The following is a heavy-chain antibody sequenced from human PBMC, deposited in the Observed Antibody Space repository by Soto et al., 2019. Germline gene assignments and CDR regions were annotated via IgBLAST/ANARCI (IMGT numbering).Heavy chain of an antibody. D-gene: IGHD2-2*01. J-gene: IGHJ5*02. V-gene: IGHV4-31*03. CDR3: AREPGGP. CDR1: GGSIRSGGYY. CDR2: IYYSGRT. Sequence: QVQLQESGPGLVKPSQTLSLTCTVSGGSIRSGGYYWSWIRQHPGQGLEWIGYIYYSGRTYYNPALKSRVTISVDTSKNQFSLNLRAVTAADTAVYYCAREPGGPWGQGTLVTVSS.